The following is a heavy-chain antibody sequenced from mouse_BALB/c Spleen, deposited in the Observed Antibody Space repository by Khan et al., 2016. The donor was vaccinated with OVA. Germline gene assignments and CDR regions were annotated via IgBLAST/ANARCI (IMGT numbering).Heavy chain of an antibody. D-gene: IGHD2-14*01. V-gene: IGHV14-3*02. CDR2: IDPANGNT. Sequence: VQLQQSGAELVKPGASVKLSCTASGFNIKDTYMHWVKQRPEQGLEWIGRIDPANGNTKYDPKFQGKATITAATSSNTAYLQLSSLTSEDTAVDYCAWYDGSPYARDYWGQGTSVTVSS. CDR3: AWYDGSPYARDY. J-gene: IGHJ4*01. CDR1: GFNIKDTY.